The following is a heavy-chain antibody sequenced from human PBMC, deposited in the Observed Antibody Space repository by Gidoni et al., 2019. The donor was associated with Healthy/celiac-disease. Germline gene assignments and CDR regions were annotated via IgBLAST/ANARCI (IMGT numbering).Heavy chain of an antibody. CDR1: GFTVSSNY. Sequence: ELQLVETGGGLIQPGGSMRLSCAASGFTVSSNYMSWVRPAPGKGLEWVSVIYSGGSTYYADSVKGRFTSSRDNSKNTLYLQMNSLRAEDTAVYYCAREGLRYSYGFNYWGQGTLVTVSS. CDR3: AREGLRYSYGFNY. J-gene: IGHJ4*02. D-gene: IGHD5-18*01. V-gene: IGHV3-53*02. CDR2: IYSGGST.